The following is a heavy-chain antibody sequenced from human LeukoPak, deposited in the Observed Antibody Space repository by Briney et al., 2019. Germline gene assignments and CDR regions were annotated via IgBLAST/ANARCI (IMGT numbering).Heavy chain of an antibody. Sequence: SETLSLTCTVSGGSISSGDNYWSWIRQPPGKGLEWIGYIYYSGSTYYNTSFKSRVTISVNTSKNQFSLKLTSVTAADTAVYYCARGRDGYPGGFNYWGQGTLVTVSS. D-gene: IGHD5-24*01. V-gene: IGHV4-30-4*08. CDR3: ARGRDGYPGGFNY. J-gene: IGHJ4*02. CDR2: IYYSGST. CDR1: GGSISSGDNY.